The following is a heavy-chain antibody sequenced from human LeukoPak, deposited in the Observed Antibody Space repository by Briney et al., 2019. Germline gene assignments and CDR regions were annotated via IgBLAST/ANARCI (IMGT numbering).Heavy chain of an antibody. CDR3: ARGHQAMANAFDI. CDR2: ISTNGGNT. CDR1: GFTFNGYA. D-gene: IGHD5-18*01. Sequence: GGSLRLSCAASGFTFNGYAMHWVRQAPGKGLEYVAAISTNGGNTYYARSVKGRFIISRDNSKNTLYLQMDSLRSEDTAVYYCARGHQAMANAFDIWGQGTMVTVSS. V-gene: IGHV3-64*01. J-gene: IGHJ3*02.